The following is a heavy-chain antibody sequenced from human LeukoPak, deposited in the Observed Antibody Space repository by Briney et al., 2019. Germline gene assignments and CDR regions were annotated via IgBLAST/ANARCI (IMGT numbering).Heavy chain of an antibody. CDR2: ISYDGSNK. D-gene: IGHD6-19*01. J-gene: IGHJ4*02. CDR1: GFTFSSYA. Sequence: GGSLRLSCAASGFTFSSYAMHWVRQAPAKGLEWVAVISYDGSNKYYADSVKGRFTISRDNSKNTLYLQMNSLRAEDTAVYYCAREGGSGWYGGPFDYWGQGTLVTVSS. CDR3: AREGGSGWYGGPFDY. V-gene: IGHV3-30*04.